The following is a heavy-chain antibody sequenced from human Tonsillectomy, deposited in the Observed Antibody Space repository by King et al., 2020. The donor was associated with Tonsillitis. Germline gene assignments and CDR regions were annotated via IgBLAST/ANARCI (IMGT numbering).Heavy chain of an antibody. D-gene: IGHD3-10*01. CDR3: ARGGVITTGDAFDI. V-gene: IGHV3-13*04. CDR2: IGTAGDT. CDR1: GFTFSSYD. Sequence: QLVQSGGGLVQPGGSLRLSCAASGFTFSSYDMHWVRQATGKGLEWVSAIGTAGDTFYPGSVKGRFTISRENAKNSLYLQMNSLRGGDTAVYYCARGGVITTGDAFDIWGQGTMVTVSS. J-gene: IGHJ3*02.